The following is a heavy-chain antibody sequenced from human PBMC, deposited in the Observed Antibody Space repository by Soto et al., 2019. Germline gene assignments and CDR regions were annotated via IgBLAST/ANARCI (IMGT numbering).Heavy chain of an antibody. Sequence: GESLKISCAASGFTFSSYAMSWVRQAPGKGLEWVSAISGSGISTYYADSVKGRFTISRDNSKNTLYLQMNSLRAEDTAVYNCAKGQAADAPRRAFDIWGQGTKVTVSS. J-gene: IGHJ3*02. D-gene: IGHD6-13*01. V-gene: IGHV3-23*01. CDR3: AKGQAADAPRRAFDI. CDR1: GFTFSSYA. CDR2: ISGSGIST.